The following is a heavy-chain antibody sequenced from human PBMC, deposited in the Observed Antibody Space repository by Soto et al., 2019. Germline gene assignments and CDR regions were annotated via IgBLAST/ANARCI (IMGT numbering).Heavy chain of an antibody. CDR2: IYYSGST. CDR1: GGSVSSGSYY. V-gene: IGHV4-61*01. Sequence: KPSETLSLTCTVSGGSVSSGSYYWSWIRQPPGKGLEWIGYIYYSGSTNYNPSLKSRVTISVDTSKNLFSLKLSSVTAADTAVYYCARGIYDFWSGSHDSWGQGTLVTVSS. J-gene: IGHJ4*02. CDR3: ARGIYDFWSGSHDS. D-gene: IGHD3-3*01.